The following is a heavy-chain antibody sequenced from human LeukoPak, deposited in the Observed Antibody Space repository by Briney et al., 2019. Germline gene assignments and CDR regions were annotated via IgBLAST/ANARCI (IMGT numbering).Heavy chain of an antibody. Sequence: SETLSLTCTVSGGSISSYYWSWIRQPPGKGLEWIGYIYYSGSTNYNPSLKSRVTISVDTSKNQFSLKLSSVTAADTAVYYCARGGSYYGSGSYLLSGWGQGTLVTVSS. J-gene: IGHJ4*02. V-gene: IGHV4-59*01. D-gene: IGHD3-10*01. CDR3: ARGGSYYGSGSYLLSG. CDR1: GGSISSYY. CDR2: IYYSGST.